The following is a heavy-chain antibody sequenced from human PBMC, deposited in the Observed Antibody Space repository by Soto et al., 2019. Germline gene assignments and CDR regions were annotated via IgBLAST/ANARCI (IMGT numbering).Heavy chain of an antibody. V-gene: IGHV1-58*02. CDR2: IVVGRGKT. Sequence: ASVKVSCKASGFTFTSSAMQGVRQARGQRREWIGWIVVGRGKTNYAQKFQERVTITRDKSQSTAYMELSSLRSEDTAVYYCAAGTLMRFDPWGQGTLVTVSS. CDR3: AAGTLMRFDP. D-gene: IGHD3-16*01. CDR1: GFTFTSSA. J-gene: IGHJ5*02.